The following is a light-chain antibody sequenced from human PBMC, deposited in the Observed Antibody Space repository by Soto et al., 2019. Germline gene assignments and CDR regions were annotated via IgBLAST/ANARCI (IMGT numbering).Light chain of an antibody. CDR3: CSYTIKNTWV. CDR1: SSDVGGYNY. Sequence: QSALTQPRSVSGSPGQSVTISCTGTSSDVGGYNYVSWYQQHPGKAPKLLIYDVSKRPSGVPDRFSGSKSGNTASLTISGLQAEDEADYYCCSYTIKNTWVFGGGTKLTVL. V-gene: IGLV2-11*01. CDR2: DVS. J-gene: IGLJ3*02.